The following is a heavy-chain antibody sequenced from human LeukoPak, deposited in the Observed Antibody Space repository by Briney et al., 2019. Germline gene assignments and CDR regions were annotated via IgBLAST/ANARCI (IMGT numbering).Heavy chain of an antibody. CDR1: GGSFSGYY. J-gene: IGHJ3*02. V-gene: IGHV4-34*01. Sequence: SETLSLTCAVYGGSFSGYYWSWIRQPPGKGLEWIGEINHSGSTNYNPSLKSRVTISVDTSKNQFSLKLSSVTAADTAVYYCARVKSVGLDAFDIWGQGTMVTVSS. CDR2: INHSGST. CDR3: ARVKSVGLDAFDI. D-gene: IGHD4-23*01.